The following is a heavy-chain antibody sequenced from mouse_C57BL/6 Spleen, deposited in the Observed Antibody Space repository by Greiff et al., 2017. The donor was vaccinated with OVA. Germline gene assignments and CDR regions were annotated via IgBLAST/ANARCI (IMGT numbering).Heavy chain of an antibody. Sequence: QVQLQQPGAELVKPGASVKLSCKASGYTFTSYWMHWVKQRPGQGLEWIGMIHPNSGSTNYNEKFKSKATLTVDKSSSTAYMQLSSLTSEDSAVYYCARSPLDYYGSSYEGYYAMDYWGQGTSVTVSS. CDR3: ARSPLDYYGSSYEGYYAMDY. J-gene: IGHJ4*01. D-gene: IGHD1-1*01. CDR2: IHPNSGST. V-gene: IGHV1-64*01. CDR1: GYTFTSYW.